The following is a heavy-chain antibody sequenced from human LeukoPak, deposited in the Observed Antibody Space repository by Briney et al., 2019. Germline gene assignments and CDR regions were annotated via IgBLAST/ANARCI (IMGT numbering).Heavy chain of an antibody. Sequence: GGSLRLSCAASGFTFSTFAMIWVRQAPGQGLEWVSLISGRDDTTNYADAVKGRFTISRDNSKNTLYLQMNSLRVEDTAIYYCVKAKGGDARDDPFDFWGQGTVVTVSS. J-gene: IGHJ3*01. D-gene: IGHD2-21*02. CDR1: GFTFSTFA. CDR3: VKAKGGDARDDPFDF. CDR2: ISGRDDTT. V-gene: IGHV3-23*01.